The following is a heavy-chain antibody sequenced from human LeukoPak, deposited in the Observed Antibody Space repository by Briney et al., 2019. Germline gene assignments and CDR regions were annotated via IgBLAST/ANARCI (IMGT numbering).Heavy chain of an antibody. CDR3: ARGGRYDFWSGYGPDGMDV. J-gene: IGHJ6*02. D-gene: IGHD3-3*01. Sequence: QAGGSLRLSYAASGFTFSSYAMSWVRQAPGEGLEWVSAITHNGGDTYHADSVKGRFTISRDNSKNTLYLQMNSLRAEDTAVYYCARGGRYDFWSGYGPDGMDVWGQGTTVTVSS. V-gene: IGHV3-23*01. CDR2: ITHNGGDT. CDR1: GFTFSSYA.